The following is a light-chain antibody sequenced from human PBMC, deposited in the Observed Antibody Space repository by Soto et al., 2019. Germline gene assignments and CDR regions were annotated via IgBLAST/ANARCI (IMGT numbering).Light chain of an antibody. V-gene: IGKV1-39*01. Sequence: DIQVTQSPSSLSASVGDSVSITCRTSQTTNRYLNWYQQKPGEAPNLLIYTVSTLHTGVPSRFSGSGSGTDFTLTINNLQPEDFAIYYCQQGYDTPLTFGQGTRL. CDR3: QQGYDTPLT. J-gene: IGKJ5*01. CDR2: TVS. CDR1: QTTNRY.